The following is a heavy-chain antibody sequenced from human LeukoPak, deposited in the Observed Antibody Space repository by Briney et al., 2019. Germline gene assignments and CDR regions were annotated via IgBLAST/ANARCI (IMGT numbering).Heavy chain of an antibody. CDR2: IYYSGST. CDR1: GGSISSYY. CDR3: AREVPGSPPNG. Sequence: PSETLSLTCTVSGGSISSYYWSWIRQPPGKGLEWIGYIYYSGSTNYNPSLKSRATISVDTSKNQFSLKLSSVTAADTAVYYCAREVPGSPPNGWGQGTLVTVSS. J-gene: IGHJ4*02. D-gene: IGHD2-8*01. V-gene: IGHV4-59*01.